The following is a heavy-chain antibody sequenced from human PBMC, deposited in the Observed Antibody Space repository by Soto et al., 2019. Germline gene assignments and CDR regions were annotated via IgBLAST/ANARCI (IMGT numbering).Heavy chain of an antibody. J-gene: IGHJ6*02. CDR2: IWYDGSNK. V-gene: IGHV3-33*01. Sequence: GRSLRLSCAASGFTFSSYGMHWLRQAPGKGLEWVAVIWYDGSNKYYADSVKGRFTISRDNSNNTLYLQMNSLRAEDTAVYYCARDGGGRVVAANYYYGMDVRRQRTTVTVSS. CDR1: GFTFSSYG. CDR3: ARDGGGRVVAANYYYGMDV. D-gene: IGHD2-15*01.